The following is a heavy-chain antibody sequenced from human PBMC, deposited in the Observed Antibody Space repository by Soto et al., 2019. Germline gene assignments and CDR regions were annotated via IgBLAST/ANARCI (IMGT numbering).Heavy chain of an antibody. J-gene: IGHJ6*02. D-gene: IGHD3-22*01. Sequence: QVQLVQSGAEVKKPGSSVKVSCKASGGTFGNYALSWVRQAPGQGLEWMGGIIPILRSATYAQKFQGRVTITADESTNTAFMELSSLIFEDTAVYYCASGNVVLITTEAYYYDMDVWGQGTTVTVSS. CDR2: IIPILRSA. CDR3: ASGNVVLITTEAYYYDMDV. V-gene: IGHV1-69*11. CDR1: GGTFGNYA.